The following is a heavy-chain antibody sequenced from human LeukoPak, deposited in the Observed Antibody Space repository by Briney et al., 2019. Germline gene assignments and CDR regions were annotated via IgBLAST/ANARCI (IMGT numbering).Heavy chain of an antibody. V-gene: IGHV4-39*01. CDR3: ATYSTIQGFDY. CDR2: IYYSGST. D-gene: IGHD2-21*01. Sequence: SETLSLTCTVSGGSISSSSYYWGWIRQPPGKGLEWIGSIYYSGSTYYNPSLKSRVTISVDTSKNQFSLKLSSVTAAATAVYYCATYSTIQGFDYWGQGTLVTVSS. J-gene: IGHJ4*02. CDR1: GGSISSSSYY.